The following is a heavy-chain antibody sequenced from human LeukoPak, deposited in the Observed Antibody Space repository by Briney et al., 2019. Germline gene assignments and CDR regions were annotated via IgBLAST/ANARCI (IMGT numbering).Heavy chain of an antibody. J-gene: IGHJ2*01. Sequence: PSETLSLTCAVYGGSFSGYYWSWIRQPPGKGLEWIGEINHSGSTNYNPSLKSRVTISVDTSKNQFSLKLSSVTAADTAVYYCARFRDYYDSSGPHWYFDLWGRGTLVTVSS. CDR2: INHSGST. V-gene: IGHV4-34*01. D-gene: IGHD3-22*01. CDR1: GGSFSGYY. CDR3: ARFRDYYDSSGPHWYFDL.